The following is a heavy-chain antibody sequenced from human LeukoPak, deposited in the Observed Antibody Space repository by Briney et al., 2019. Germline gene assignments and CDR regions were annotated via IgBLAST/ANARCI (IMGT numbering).Heavy chain of an antibody. CDR2: ISGSGGST. Sequence: GGSLRLSCAASGFTFSSYAMSWVRQAPGKGLEWVSAISGSGGSTYYADPVKGRFTISRDNSKNTLYLQMNSLRAEDTAVYYCAKEQSITIFGVVTPDYYFDYWGQGTLVTVSS. V-gene: IGHV3-23*01. CDR1: GFTFSSYA. J-gene: IGHJ4*02. CDR3: AKEQSITIFGVVTPDYYFDY. D-gene: IGHD3-3*01.